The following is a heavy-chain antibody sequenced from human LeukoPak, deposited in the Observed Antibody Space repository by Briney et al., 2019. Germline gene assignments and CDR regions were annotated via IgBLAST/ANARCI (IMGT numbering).Heavy chain of an antibody. V-gene: IGHV1-2*02. CDR3: ARDGLVRGVTIYYYYYMDV. Sequence: ASVKVSCKASGYTFTGYYMHWVRQAPGQGLEWVGWINPNSGGTNYAQKFQGRVTMTRDTSISTAYMELSRLRSDDTAVYYCARDGLVRGVTIYYYYYMDVWGKGTTVTISS. D-gene: IGHD3-10*01. J-gene: IGHJ6*03. CDR2: INPNSGGT. CDR1: GYTFTGYY.